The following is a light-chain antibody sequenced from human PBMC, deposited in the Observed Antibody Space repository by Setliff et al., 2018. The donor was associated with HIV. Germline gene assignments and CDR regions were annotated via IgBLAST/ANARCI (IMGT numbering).Light chain of an antibody. CDR2: EVT. V-gene: IGLV2-8*01. J-gene: IGLJ1*01. CDR3: CSYAGSSTYV. Sequence: QSVLTQPPSASGSPGQSVTISCTGTSSDVGGYNYVSWYQHHPGKAPKLIIYEVTKRRSGVPDRFSGSKSGNTASLTVSGLQAEDEADYYCCSYAGSSTYVFGTGTKSPS. CDR1: SSDVGGYNY.